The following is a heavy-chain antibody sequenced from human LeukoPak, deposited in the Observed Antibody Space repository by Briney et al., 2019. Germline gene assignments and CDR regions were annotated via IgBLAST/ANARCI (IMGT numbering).Heavy chain of an antibody. CDR3: ARSGYGSYFDY. CDR2: ISGSSSYI. CDR1: GFTFSDYS. D-gene: IGHD3-10*01. V-gene: IGHV3-21*01. J-gene: IGHJ4*02. Sequence: GGSLRLSCAASGFTFSDYSMNWVRQAPGKGLEWVSSISGSSSYIYYADSLKGRFTISRDNAKNSLYLQMISLRAEDTAVYYCARSGYGSYFDYWGQETLVTVSS.